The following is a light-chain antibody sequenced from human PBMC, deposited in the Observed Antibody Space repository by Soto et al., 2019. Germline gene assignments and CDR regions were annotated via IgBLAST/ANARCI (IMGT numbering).Light chain of an antibody. CDR3: SSYTSSSTVV. V-gene: IGLV2-14*01. CDR2: DVS. CDR1: SSDVGAYNS. Sequence: QSALTQPASVSGSPGQSITISCTGTSSDVGAYNSVSWYQQQPGKAPKLMIYDVSNRPSGVSNRFSGSKSGNTASLTISGLQAEDEADYYCSSYTSSSTVVFGGGTKVTVL. J-gene: IGLJ3*02.